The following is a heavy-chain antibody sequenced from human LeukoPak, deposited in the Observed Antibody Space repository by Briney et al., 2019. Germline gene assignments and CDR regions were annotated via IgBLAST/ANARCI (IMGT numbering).Heavy chain of an antibody. CDR1: GFTFSSYA. CDR3: ARDRPGIAVAGTLDY. Sequence: GSLRLSCAASGFTFSSYAMHWVRQAPGKGLEWVAVISYDGSNKYYADSVKGRFTISRDNSKNTLYLQMNSLRAEDTAVYYCARDRPGIAVAGTLDYWGQGTLVTVSS. D-gene: IGHD6-19*01. CDR2: ISYDGSNK. V-gene: IGHV3-30-3*01. J-gene: IGHJ4*02.